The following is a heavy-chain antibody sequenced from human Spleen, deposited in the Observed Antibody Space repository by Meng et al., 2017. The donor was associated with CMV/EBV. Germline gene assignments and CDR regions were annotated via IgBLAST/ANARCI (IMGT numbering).Heavy chain of an antibody. J-gene: IGHJ4*02. CDR3: ATSDGY. V-gene: IGHV3-30-3*02. CDR2: ISYDGSNK. CDR1: GFTFSSHA. Sequence: VQLVDSGGGVVQPGWSLILSCAASGFTFSSHAIPWVRQAPGKGLEWVAVISYDGSNKYYADSVKGRFIISRDNSKNTLYLQMNSLRAEDTAVYYCATSDGYWGQGTLVTVSS.